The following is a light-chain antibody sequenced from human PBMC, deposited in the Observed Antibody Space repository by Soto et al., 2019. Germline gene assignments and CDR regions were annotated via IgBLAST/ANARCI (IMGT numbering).Light chain of an antibody. CDR3: HQVYTYPRP. CDR1: QGVRSY. Sequence: IQLTQSPSSLSASVGDRVTITCRASQGVRSYLASFQQRPGKAPKLLIFGASTLQNGVPARFSGGGFGTEFTLTITSLQPEDFATYYCHQVYTYPRPFGQGTKVEIK. J-gene: IGKJ1*01. CDR2: GAS. V-gene: IGKV1-9*01.